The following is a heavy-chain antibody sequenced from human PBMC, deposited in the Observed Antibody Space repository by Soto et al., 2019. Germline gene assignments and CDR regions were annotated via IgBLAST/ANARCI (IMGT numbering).Heavy chain of an antibody. CDR2: IIPIFGTA. V-gene: IGHV1-69*06. CDR3: ARAPDYGDYGDAFDI. Sequence: ASVKVSCKASGGTFSSYAISWVRQAPGQGLEWMGGIIPIFGTANYAQKFQGRVTITADKSTSTAYMELSSLRSEDTAVYYCARAPDYGDYGDAFDICRQGPMGTSSS. J-gene: IGHJ3*02. D-gene: IGHD4-17*01. CDR1: GGTFSSYA.